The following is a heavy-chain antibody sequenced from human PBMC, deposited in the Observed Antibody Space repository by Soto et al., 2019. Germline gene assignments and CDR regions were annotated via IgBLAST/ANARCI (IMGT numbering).Heavy chain of an antibody. CDR3: ARAGIYDSSGSDWGYFYALDV. CDR2: VYHTGST. D-gene: IGHD3-22*01. V-gene: IGHV4-30-4*01. CDR1: GGSITSGEYF. Sequence: QDQLQESGPGLVKPSQTLSLSCNVSGGSITSGEYFWTWIRQPPGKGLEWIGHVYHTGSTYYNPPLKVRVTVSIDTSKNQFSLRLTSVTAADTAVYFCARAGIYDSSGSDWGYFYALDVWGPGTTVIVSS. J-gene: IGHJ6*02.